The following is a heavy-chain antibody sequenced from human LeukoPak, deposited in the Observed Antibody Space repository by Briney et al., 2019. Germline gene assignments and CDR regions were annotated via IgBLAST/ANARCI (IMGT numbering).Heavy chain of an antibody. V-gene: IGHV3-30-3*01. J-gene: IGHJ4*02. CDR3: AGGGGIAAAGLDFDY. CDR2: ISYDGSNK. CDR1: GFTFRNYV. Sequence: QPGGSLRLSCAASGFTFRNYVIHWVRQAPGKGLEWVAVISYDGSNKYYADSVKGRFTISRDNSKNTLYLQMNSLRAEDTAVYYCAGGGGIAAAGLDFDYWGQGTLVTVSS. D-gene: IGHD6-13*01.